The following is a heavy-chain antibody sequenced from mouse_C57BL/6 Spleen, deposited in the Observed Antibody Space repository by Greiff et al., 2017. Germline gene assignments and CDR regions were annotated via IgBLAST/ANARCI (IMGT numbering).Heavy chain of an antibody. D-gene: IGHD2-4*01. J-gene: IGHJ4*01. CDR3: TNDYEHYAMDY. V-gene: IGHV14-1*01. Sequence: EVQLQQSGAELVRPGASVKLSCTASGFNIKDYYMHWVKQRPEQGLEWIGRIDPEDGDTESAPKFQGKATMTADTSSNTAYLQLSSLTSEDTAVYYCTNDYEHYAMDYWGQGTSVTVSP. CDR1: GFNIKDYY. CDR2: IDPEDGDT.